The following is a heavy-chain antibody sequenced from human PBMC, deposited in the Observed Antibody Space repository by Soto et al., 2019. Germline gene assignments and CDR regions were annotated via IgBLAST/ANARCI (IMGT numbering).Heavy chain of an antibody. V-gene: IGHV4-59*08. Sequence: SETLSLTCTVSGGSISNFYWSWIRQPPGKGLEWIGYVYYSGSTNYNPSLKSRVTISVDTSKNQFSLKLSSVTAADTAVYYCARHFSVDYFDYGGQGALVTVSS. CDR2: VYYSGST. CDR1: GGSISNFY. CDR3: ARHFSVDYFDY. J-gene: IGHJ4*02.